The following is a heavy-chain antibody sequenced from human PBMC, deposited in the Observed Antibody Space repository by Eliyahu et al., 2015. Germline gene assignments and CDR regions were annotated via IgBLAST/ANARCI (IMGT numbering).Heavy chain of an antibody. D-gene: IGHD4-11*01. CDR2: IYYSGST. V-gene: IGHV4-39*01. J-gene: IGHJ5*02. Sequence: QLQLQESGPGLVKPSXTLSLTCTVXGXSXXSSSYYWGWIRXPPGKGLEWIGSIYYSGSTYYXPSLKSRVTISVDTSKNQFSLKLSSVTAADTAVYYCARRVGSNRRGNWFDPWGQGTLVTVSS. CDR3: ARRVGSNRRGNWFDP. CDR1: GXSXXSSSYY.